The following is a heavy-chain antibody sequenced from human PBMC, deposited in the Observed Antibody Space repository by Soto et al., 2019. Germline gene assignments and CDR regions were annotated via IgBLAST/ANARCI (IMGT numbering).Heavy chain of an antibody. CDR2: MNPNSGNT. CDR1: GYTFTSYD. V-gene: IGHV1-8*01. J-gene: IGHJ3*02. CDR3: ARGPVSLRFLEWFPDAFDI. Sequence: ASVKVSCKASGYTFTSYDINWVRQATGQGLEWMGWMNPNSGNTGYAQKFQGRVTMTRNTSISTAYMELSSPRSEDTAVYYCARGPVSLRFLEWFPDAFDIWGQGTMVTVSS. D-gene: IGHD3-3*01.